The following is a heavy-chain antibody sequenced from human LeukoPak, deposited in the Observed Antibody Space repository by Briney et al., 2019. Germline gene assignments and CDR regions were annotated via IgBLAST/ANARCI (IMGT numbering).Heavy chain of an antibody. CDR1: GGSISSYY. CDR3: AREGDLGYSGSPDY. Sequence: SETLSLTCSVSGGSISSYYWSWIRQPPGKGLEWIGYIYYSGSTVYNPSLKSRVSISVDTPKNQFSLKLSSVTAADTAVYYCAREGDLGYSGSPDYWGQGTLVTVSS. V-gene: IGHV4-59*12. J-gene: IGHJ4*02. CDR2: IYYSGST. D-gene: IGHD1-26*01.